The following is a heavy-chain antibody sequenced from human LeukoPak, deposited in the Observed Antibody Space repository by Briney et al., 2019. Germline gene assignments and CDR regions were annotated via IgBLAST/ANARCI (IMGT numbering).Heavy chain of an antibody. CDR1: GFNFGNAW. D-gene: IGHD2/OR15-2a*01. V-gene: IGHV3-15*07. CDR2: IKSKVDGGAI. CDR3: ATDTFYMKGFDP. Sequence: GGSLRPSCAASGFNFGNAWMYWVRQAPGKGLEWVGRIKSKVDGGAIDYPTPVKARFTMSRDDSRNILYLQMNSLKTEDTARYYCATDTFYMKGFDPWGQGTQVIVSS. J-gene: IGHJ5*02.